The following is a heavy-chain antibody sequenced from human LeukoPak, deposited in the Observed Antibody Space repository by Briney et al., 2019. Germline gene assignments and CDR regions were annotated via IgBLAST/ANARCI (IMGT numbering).Heavy chain of an antibody. CDR3: ARGSYYDFWSGYYTSDY. J-gene: IGHJ4*02. D-gene: IGHD3-3*01. Sequence: SVKVSCKASGGTFSSYAISRVRQAPGQGLEWMGGIIPIFGTANYAQKLQGRVTMTTDTSTSTAYMELRSLRSDDTAVYYCARGSYYDFWSGYYTSDYWGQGTLVTVSS. CDR2: IIPIFGTA. CDR1: GGTFSSYA. V-gene: IGHV1-69*05.